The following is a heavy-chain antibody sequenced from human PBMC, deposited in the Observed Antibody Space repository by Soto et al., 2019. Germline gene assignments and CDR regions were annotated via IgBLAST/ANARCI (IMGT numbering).Heavy chain of an antibody. D-gene: IGHD3-3*01. J-gene: IGHJ6*02. CDR1: GGTFSSYA. V-gene: IGHV1-69*12. CDR2: IIPIFGTA. CDR3: ASPITIFGVVTWYYYYGMDV. Sequence: QVQLVQSGAEVKKPGSSVKVSCKASGGTFSSYAISWVRQAPGQGLEWMGGIIPIFGTANYAQKFQGRVTLNADESASTAYIEAVSMRSEDTAVYYYASPITIFGVVTWYYYYGMDVWGQGTTVTVSS.